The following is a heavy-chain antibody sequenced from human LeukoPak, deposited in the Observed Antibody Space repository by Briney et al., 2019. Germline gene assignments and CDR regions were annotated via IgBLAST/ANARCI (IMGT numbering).Heavy chain of an antibody. CDR1: GFTFSSYG. J-gene: IGHJ4*02. CDR2: ISYDGSNE. CDR3: AKGTRSDSSGYLYYFDY. V-gene: IGHV3-30*18. Sequence: PGRSLRLSCAASGFTFSSYGMRWVRQAPGKGLEWVALISYDGSNEYYADSVEGRFTISRDNSKNTMYLQMNSLRAEDTAVYYCAKGTRSDSSGYLYYFDYWGQGTLVTVSS. D-gene: IGHD3-22*01.